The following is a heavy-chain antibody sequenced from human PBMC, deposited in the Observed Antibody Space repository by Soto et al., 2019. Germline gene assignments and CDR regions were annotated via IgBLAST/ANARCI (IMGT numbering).Heavy chain of an antibody. CDR1: GFRFSDYY. V-gene: IGHV3-11*01. J-gene: IGHJ4*02. D-gene: IGHD5-12*01. CDR3: ARDRGIVATGVGYYYDF. Sequence: QVQLVESGGGLVKPGGSLRLSCAASGFRFSDYYMSWIRQASGKGLEWISYITTTGTTISYADSVKGRFTISRDNARNSLYLQMDSLRHEDTAVYYCARDRGIVATGVGYYYDFWGQGTLVTVSS. CDR2: ITTTGTTI.